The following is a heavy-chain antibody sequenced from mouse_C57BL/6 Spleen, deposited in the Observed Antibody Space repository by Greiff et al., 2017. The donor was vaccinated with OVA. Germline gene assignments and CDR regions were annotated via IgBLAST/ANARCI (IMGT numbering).Heavy chain of an antibody. J-gene: IGHJ3*01. CDR1: GFSLTSYG. Sequence: QVQLQQSGPGLVQPSQSLSITCTVSGFSLTSYGVHWVRQSPGKGLEWLGGIWSGGSKDYNAAFLSSLSISKYNSKSQVFFTMNSLQADDTAIYYCARGDDGSFAYWGQGTLVTVSA. V-gene: IGHV2-2*01. CDR2: IWSGGSK. D-gene: IGHD2-3*01. CDR3: ARGDDGSFAY.